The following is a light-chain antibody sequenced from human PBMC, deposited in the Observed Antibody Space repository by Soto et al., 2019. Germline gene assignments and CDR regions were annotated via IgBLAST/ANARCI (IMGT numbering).Light chain of an antibody. CDR1: QSANSNY. Sequence: EIVLTQSPGTLSLSPGKRATLSCRASQSANSNYLAWYQQKPGQAPRLLIYDASSRATGIPDRFSGSGSGTDFTLTISRLEPEDFAVYHCQQYGRSRTFGQGTKVEIK. CDR2: DAS. CDR3: QQYGRSRT. J-gene: IGKJ2*01. V-gene: IGKV3-20*01.